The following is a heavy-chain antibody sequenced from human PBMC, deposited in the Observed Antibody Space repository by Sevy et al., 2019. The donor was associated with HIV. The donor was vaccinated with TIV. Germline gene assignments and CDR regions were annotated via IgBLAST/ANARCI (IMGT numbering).Heavy chain of an antibody. CDR3: ARVIGYNNLFWSGYPDY. V-gene: IGHV1-18*01. D-gene: IGHD3-3*01. J-gene: IGHJ4*02. CDR1: GYTFTSYG. CDR2: ISAYNGNT. Sequence: ASVKVSCKASGYTFTSYGISWVRQAPGQGLEWMGWISAYNGNTNYAQKLQGRVTMTTDTSTSTAYMELRSLRSDDTAVYYCARVIGYNNLFWSGYPDYWGQGTLVTVSS.